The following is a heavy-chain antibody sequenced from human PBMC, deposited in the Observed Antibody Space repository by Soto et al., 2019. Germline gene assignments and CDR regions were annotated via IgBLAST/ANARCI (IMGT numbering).Heavy chain of an antibody. CDR3: SSELGRSLMDV. CDR1: GASVSSGSHY. CDR2: ISSSGGT. D-gene: IGHD7-27*01. Sequence: SETLSLTYTVSGASVSSGSHYWTWIRQPPGKGLEWIGYISSSGGTNYSPSLKSRDTISLDTSKNQFSLILSSVTAADTAVYYYSSELGRSLMDVRAQRTTV. J-gene: IGHJ6*02. V-gene: IGHV4-61*01.